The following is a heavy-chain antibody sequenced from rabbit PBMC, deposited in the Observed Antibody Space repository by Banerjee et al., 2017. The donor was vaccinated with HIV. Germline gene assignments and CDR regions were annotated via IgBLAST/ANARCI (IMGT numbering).Heavy chain of an antibody. V-gene: IGHV1S45*01. Sequence: QEQLEESGGDLVKPEGSLTLTCTASGFSFSNGYVICWVRQAPGKGLEWIGCINTGSDNTAYASWVNGRFTISKTSSTTVTLQMTSLTAADTATYFCARGGDDEWWYAFDLWGPGTLVTVS. CDR3: ARGGDDEWWYAFDL. CDR2: INTGSDNT. J-gene: IGHJ4*01. D-gene: IGHD2-1*01. CDR1: GFSFSNGYV.